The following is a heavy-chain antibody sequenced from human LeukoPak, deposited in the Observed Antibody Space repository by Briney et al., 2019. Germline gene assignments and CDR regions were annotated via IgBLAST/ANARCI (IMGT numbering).Heavy chain of an antibody. J-gene: IGHJ4*02. CDR3: ASTRVHRSFYFDY. Sequence: SGGSLRLSCAASGFTFSSYAMHWVRQAPGKGLEWVAVISYDGSNKYYADSVKGRFTISRDNSKNTLYLQMNSLRAEDTAVYYCASTRVHRSFYFDYWGQGTLVTVSS. V-gene: IGHV3-30*04. D-gene: IGHD1-1*01. CDR1: GFTFSSYA. CDR2: ISYDGSNK.